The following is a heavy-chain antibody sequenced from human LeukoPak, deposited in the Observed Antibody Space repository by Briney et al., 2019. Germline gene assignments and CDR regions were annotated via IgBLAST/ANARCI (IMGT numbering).Heavy chain of an antibody. V-gene: IGHV1-69*01. CDR1: GGTFSSYA. D-gene: IGHD3-16*01. CDR2: IIPIFGTA. Sequence: SVKVSCKASGGTFSSYAISWVRQAPGQGLEWMGGIIPIFGTANYAQKLQGRVTITADESTSTAYMELSGLRSEDTAVYYCARGSLGGWHEGSLYAFDIWGQGTMVTVSS. CDR3: ARGSLGGWHEGSLYAFDI. J-gene: IGHJ3*02.